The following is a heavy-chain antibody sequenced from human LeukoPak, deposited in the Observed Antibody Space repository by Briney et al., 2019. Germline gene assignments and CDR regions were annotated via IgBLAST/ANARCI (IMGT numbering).Heavy chain of an antibody. D-gene: IGHD3-10*01. V-gene: IGHV4-59*01. J-gene: IGHJ6*02. CDR2: MYYSGST. Sequence: SETLSLTCTVSGGSISGYYWSWIRQPPGKGLEWIGYMYYSGSTNYNPSLKSRVTISVDMSQHQFSLKLSSVTAADTAVYYCARSGSGSGSYYNSAYYYYGMDVWGQGTTVTVSS. CDR3: ARSGSGSGSYYNSAYYYYGMDV. CDR1: GGSISGYY.